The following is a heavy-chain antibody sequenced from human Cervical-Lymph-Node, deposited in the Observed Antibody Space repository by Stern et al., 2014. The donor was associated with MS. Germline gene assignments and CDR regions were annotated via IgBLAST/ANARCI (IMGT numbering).Heavy chain of an antibody. V-gene: IGHV3-23*04. Sequence: EVQLVESGGGLVQPGGSLRLSCAASGFTFSNYAMSWVRQPPGQGLEWVSGINHIVETTYYADSVKCRFTVYRDNADNTLHLHLHCVRAEDTAVYYWAKGLVTFGDDHFCDVWGRGTLVGFSS. J-gene: IGHJ2*01. D-gene: IGHD4-17*01. CDR3: AKGLVTFGDDHFCDV. CDR1: GFTFSNYA. CDR2: INHIVETT.